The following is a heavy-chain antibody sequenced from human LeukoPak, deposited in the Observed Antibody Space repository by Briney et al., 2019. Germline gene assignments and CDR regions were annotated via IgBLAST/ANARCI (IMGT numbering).Heavy chain of an antibody. Sequence: GRSLRLSCAASGFTFSSYAMHWVRQAPGKGLEWVAVISYDGSNKYYADSVKGRFTISRDNSKNTLYLQMNSLRAEDTAVYYCAKEARFLRPYYWGQGTLVTVSS. D-gene: IGHD2/OR15-2a*01. CDR3: AKEARFLRPYY. CDR2: ISYDGSNK. V-gene: IGHV3-30*04. J-gene: IGHJ4*02. CDR1: GFTFSSYA.